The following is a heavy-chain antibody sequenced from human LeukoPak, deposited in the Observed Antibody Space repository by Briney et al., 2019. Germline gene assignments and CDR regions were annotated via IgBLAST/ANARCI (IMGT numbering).Heavy chain of an antibody. D-gene: IGHD1-26*01. Sequence: SVTVSCKASGGTFSSYAISWVRQAPGQGLEWMGGIIPIFGTANYAQKFQGRVTITADESTSTAYMELSSLRSEDTAVYYCAKDREVGATVAGYFDYWGQGTLVTVSS. CDR3: AKDREVGATVAGYFDY. J-gene: IGHJ4*02. CDR1: GGTFSSYA. CDR2: IIPIFGTA. V-gene: IGHV1-69*01.